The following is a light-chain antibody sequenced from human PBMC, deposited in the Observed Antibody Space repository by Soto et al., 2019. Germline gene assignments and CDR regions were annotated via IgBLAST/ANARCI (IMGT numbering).Light chain of an antibody. CDR2: HTS. Sequence: EIVLTQSPATLSSSAGERATLSCRASQTVNSRLAWYQHKPGQAPRLLTYHTSNRATGIPARFSVSVSGTDFTLTISSLETEDFAVYYCHQRQSWPRTFGQGTKVDIK. J-gene: IGKJ1*01. V-gene: IGKV3-11*01. CDR1: QTVNSR. CDR3: HQRQSWPRT.